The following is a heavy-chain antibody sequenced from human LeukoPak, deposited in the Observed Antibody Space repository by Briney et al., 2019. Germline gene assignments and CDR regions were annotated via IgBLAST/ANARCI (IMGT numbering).Heavy chain of an antibody. J-gene: IGHJ4*02. V-gene: IGHV3-66*01. Sequence: GGSLRLSCAASGFTVSSNYMSWVRQAPGKGLEWGSVIYSGGSTYYADSVKGRFTISRDNSKNTLYLQMNSLRAEDTAVYYCARAFNSVAGTYYFDYWGQGTLVTVSS. CDR2: IYSGGST. CDR3: ARAFNSVAGTYYFDY. CDR1: GFTVSSNY. D-gene: IGHD6-19*01.